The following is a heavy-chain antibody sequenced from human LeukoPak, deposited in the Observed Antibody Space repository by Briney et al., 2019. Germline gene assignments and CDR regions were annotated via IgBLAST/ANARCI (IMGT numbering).Heavy chain of an antibody. CDR3: ARAGYCSSTSCSYYYYYYGMDV. V-gene: IGHV3-21*01. CDR2: ISSSSYI. Sequence: GGSLRLSCAASGFTFSSYSMNWVRQAPGKGLEWVSSISSSSYIYYADSVKGRFTISRDNAKNSLYLQMNSLRAEDTAVYYCARAGYCSSTSCSYYYYYYGMDVWGQGTTVTVSS. CDR1: GFTFSSYS. D-gene: IGHD2-2*01. J-gene: IGHJ6*02.